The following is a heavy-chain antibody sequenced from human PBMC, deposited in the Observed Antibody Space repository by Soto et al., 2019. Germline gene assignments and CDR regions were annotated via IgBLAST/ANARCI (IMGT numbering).Heavy chain of an antibody. D-gene: IGHD1-7*01. J-gene: IGHJ6*02. CDR2: ISYDGSNK. Sequence: QVQLVESGGGVVQPGRSLRLSCAASGFTFSSYAMHWVRQAPGQGLEWVALISYDGSNKHYADSVKGRFTISRDNSKNTLYLQMNSLRPEDTAVYHCARDQGGTTLYYHGMDVWGQGTTVTVSS. CDR3: ARDQGGTTLYYHGMDV. V-gene: IGHV3-30-3*01. CDR1: GFTFSSYA.